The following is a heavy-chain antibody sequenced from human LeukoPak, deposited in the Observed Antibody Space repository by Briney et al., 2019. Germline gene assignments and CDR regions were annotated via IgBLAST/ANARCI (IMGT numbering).Heavy chain of an antibody. J-gene: IGHJ1*01. CDR3: ASDSYSPEYFQH. V-gene: IGHV3-66*01. Sequence: PGGSLRLSCAASGFSVSNNYMSWVRQAPGKRLEWVSGIYSGGSTFYADSVKGRFTISRDNSKNTLYLQMNSLRAEDTAVYYCASDSYSPEYFQHWGQGTLVTVSS. D-gene: IGHD2-15*01. CDR2: IYSGGST. CDR1: GFSVSNNY.